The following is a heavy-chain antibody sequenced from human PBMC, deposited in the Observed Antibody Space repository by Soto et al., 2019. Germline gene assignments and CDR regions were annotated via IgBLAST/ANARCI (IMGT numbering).Heavy chain of an antibody. V-gene: IGHV3-23*01. J-gene: IGHJ3*01. CDR1: GFTFSNYY. CDR2: ISNGGGGST. Sequence: GGSLRLSCAASGFTFSNYYMSWVRQAPGEGLKWVSLISNGGGGSTRYADSVKGRLTISRDNSKNTLYLQMNSLRAEDTAVYYCAKDPGGGAFDLWGQGTMVTVSS. D-gene: IGHD3-10*01. CDR3: AKDPGGGAFDL.